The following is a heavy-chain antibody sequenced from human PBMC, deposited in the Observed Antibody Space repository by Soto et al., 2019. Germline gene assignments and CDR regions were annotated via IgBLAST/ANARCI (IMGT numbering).Heavy chain of an antibody. D-gene: IGHD4-4*01. CDR2: IWYDGSNK. Sequence: GGSLRLSCAASGFTFSSYGMHWVRQAPGKGLEWVAVIWYDGSNKYYADSVKGRFTISRDNSKNTLYLQMNSLRAEDTAVYYCARDRRDYSYAVLDYWGQGTLVTVSS. V-gene: IGHV3-33*01. CDR3: ARDRRDYSYAVLDY. J-gene: IGHJ4*02. CDR1: GFTFSSYG.